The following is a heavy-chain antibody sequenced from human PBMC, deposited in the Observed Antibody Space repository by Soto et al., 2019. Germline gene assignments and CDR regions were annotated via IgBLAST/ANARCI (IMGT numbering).Heavy chain of an antibody. CDR2: ISGSGGST. CDR3: AKYYGDYVGYFDY. V-gene: IGHV3-23*01. CDR1: GFTFSSYA. Sequence: EVQLLESGGGLVQPGGSLRLSCAASGFTFSSYAMSWVRQAPGKGLEWVSAISGSGGSTYYADSVKGRFTISRDNSKNTLYMQMNSLRAEDTAVYYCAKYYGDYVGYFDYWGQGTLVTVSS. D-gene: IGHD4-17*01. J-gene: IGHJ4*02.